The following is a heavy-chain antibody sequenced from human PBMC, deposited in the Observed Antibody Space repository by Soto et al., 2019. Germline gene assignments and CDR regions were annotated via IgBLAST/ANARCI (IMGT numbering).Heavy chain of an antibody. CDR1: GFTFSSYA. Sequence: GGSLRLSCAASGFTFSSYAMSWVRQAPGKGLEWVSAISGSGGSTYYADSVKGRFTISRDNSKNTLYLQMNSLRAEDTAVYYCAKRDIVVVVAATAGAFDIWGQGTMVTVSS. J-gene: IGHJ3*02. CDR2: ISGSGGST. D-gene: IGHD2-15*01. CDR3: AKRDIVVVVAATAGAFDI. V-gene: IGHV3-23*01.